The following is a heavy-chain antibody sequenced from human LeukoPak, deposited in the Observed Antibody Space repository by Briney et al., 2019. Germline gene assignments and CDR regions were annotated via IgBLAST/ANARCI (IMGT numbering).Heavy chain of an antibody. D-gene: IGHD1-26*01. CDR2: IYYSGST. V-gene: IGHV4-30-4*01. Sequence: SQTLSLICTVSGGSISSGDYYWGWIRQPPGKGLEWIGYIYYSGSTYYNPSLKSRVTISVDTSKNQFSLKLSSVTAADTAVYYCARSGSYPVGFDPWGQGTLVTVSS. CDR3: ARSGSYPVGFDP. J-gene: IGHJ5*02. CDR1: GGSISSGDYY.